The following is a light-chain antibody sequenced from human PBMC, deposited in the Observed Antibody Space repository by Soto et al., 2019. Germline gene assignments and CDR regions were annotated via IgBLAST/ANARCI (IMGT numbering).Light chain of an antibody. CDR3: QHYNSYSEA. CDR1: QTISSW. CDR2: DAS. Sequence: DIQMTQSPSTLSASLGDRVTITCRASQTISSWLAWYQQKPGKAPNLLIYDASTLERGVPSRFSGSGSGTEFTLTISSLQPDDFATYYCQHYNSYSEAFGQGTKVDI. V-gene: IGKV1-5*01. J-gene: IGKJ1*01.